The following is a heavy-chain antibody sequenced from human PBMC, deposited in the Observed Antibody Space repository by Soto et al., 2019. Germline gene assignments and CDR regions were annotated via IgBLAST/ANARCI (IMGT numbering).Heavy chain of an antibody. V-gene: IGHV4-30-2*01. D-gene: IGHD4-17*01. J-gene: IGHJ6*02. Sequence: QLQLQESGSGLVKPSQTLSLTCAVSGGSISSGGYSWSWIRQPPGKGLEWIGYIYHSGSTYYNPSLKSRVTISVDRSKNQFSLKLSYVTAADTAVYYCARAHYGAYGYGMDVWGQGTTVTVSS. CDR3: ARAHYGAYGYGMDV. CDR2: IYHSGST. CDR1: GGSISSGGYS.